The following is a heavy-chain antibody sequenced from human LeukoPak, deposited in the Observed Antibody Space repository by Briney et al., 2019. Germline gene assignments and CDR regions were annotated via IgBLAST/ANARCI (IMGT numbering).Heavy chain of an antibody. J-gene: IGHJ4*02. CDR1: GFTFSSYA. CDR3: AKDQQEYSGYGTYDY. CDR2: ISGSGGST. D-gene: IGHD5-12*01. Sequence: GGSPRLSCAASGFTFSSYAMSWVRQAPGKGLEWVSAISGSGGSTYYADSVKGRFTISRDNSKNTLYLQMNSLRAEDTAVYYCAKDQQEYSGYGTYDYWGQGTLVTVSS. V-gene: IGHV3-23*01.